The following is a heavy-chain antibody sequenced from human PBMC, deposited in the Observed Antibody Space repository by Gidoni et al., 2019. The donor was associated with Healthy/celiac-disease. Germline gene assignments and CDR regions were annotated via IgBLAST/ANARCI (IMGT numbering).Heavy chain of an antibody. V-gene: IGHV3-23*01. J-gene: IGHJ4*02. CDR1: ACTGSGNA. CDR2: SSGSVGSS. D-gene: IGHD3-22*01. Sequence: GQRWEQGGGWVQEGGSRGRSGPASACTGSGNARRGARRAPWKGLEWGPASSGSVGSSYYAYAVKGRFTISRDNSKNTLYLQMNSLRDEDTAVYYCAKISHYDSSGYDSEVYYFDYWGQGTLVTVSS. CDR3: AKISHYDSSGYDSEVYYFDY.